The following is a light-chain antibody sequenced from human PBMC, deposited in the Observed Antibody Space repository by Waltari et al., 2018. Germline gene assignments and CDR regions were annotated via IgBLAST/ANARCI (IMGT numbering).Light chain of an antibody. CDR1: QGICTS. Sequence: DIQMPQSPSSVSTSIGASVTISCRAIQGICTSLPWYPQKPGNAPQLLIFAASTLQSAVTSRVSGSGTGTDFTISSNGLQPEDFATYYWEQGGSVTFTFGPGTKVDFK. CDR3: EQGGSVTFT. J-gene: IGKJ3*01. V-gene: IGKV1-12*01. CDR2: AAS.